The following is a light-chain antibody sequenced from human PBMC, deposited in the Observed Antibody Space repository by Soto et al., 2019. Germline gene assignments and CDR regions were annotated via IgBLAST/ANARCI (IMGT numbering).Light chain of an antibody. J-gene: IGLJ1*01. CDR2: DVS. V-gene: IGLV2-11*01. Sequence: QSALTQPRSVSGSPGQSVTISCTGTSSDVGSYKDVSWYQHHPGKVPKLMIYDVSERPSGVPDRFSGSKSGNTASLTISGLQAEDEAFYYCCAYADTFYVFGTGTKGTVL. CDR3: CAYADTFYV. CDR1: SSDVGSYKD.